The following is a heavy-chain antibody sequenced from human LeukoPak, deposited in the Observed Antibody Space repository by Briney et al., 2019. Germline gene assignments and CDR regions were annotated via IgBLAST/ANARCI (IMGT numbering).Heavy chain of an antibody. CDR3: ARESSGNYYNPLGYMEV. CDR2: IFTSGIT. J-gene: IGHJ6*03. CDR1: GGSISIYY. V-gene: IGHV4-4*07. D-gene: IGHD3-10*01. Sequence: SETLSLTCSASGGSISIYYWKWIRQPAGKGPEWIGRIFTSGITNYDPSLKSRVTMSVDTSKNQFSLKLSSVTAADTAVYYCARESSGNYYNPLGYMEVWGKGTTVTVSS.